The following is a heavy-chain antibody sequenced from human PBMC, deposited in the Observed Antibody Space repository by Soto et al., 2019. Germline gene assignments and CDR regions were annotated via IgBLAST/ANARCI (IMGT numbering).Heavy chain of an antibody. D-gene: IGHD6-13*01. Sequence: QVQLVQSGAEVKKPGSSVKVSCKASGGTFSSYAISWVRQAPGQGLEWVGGIIPIFGTANYAQKFQGRVTVTADESTSTAYLELSRLSSEDTAVYYCARDKGSLRRIAAAGTPYYYCGMDVWGQGTTVTGSS. CDR2: IIPIFGTA. V-gene: IGHV1-69*01. J-gene: IGHJ6*02. CDR1: GGTFSSYA. CDR3: ARDKGSLRRIAAAGTPYYYCGMDV.